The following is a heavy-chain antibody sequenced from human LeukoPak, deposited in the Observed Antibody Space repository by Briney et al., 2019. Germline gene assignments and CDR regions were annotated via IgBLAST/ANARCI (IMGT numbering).Heavy chain of an antibody. V-gene: IGHV3-74*01. D-gene: IGHD1-7*01. CDR1: GFTSSSYW. J-gene: IGHJ5*02. Sequence: GGSLRLSCAASGFTSSSYWMHWVRQVPGKGLVWVSRISGDGTARNYADSVKGRFTISRDDAKNTVDLQMNSLRGEDTAVYYCARDGWITGTTWGQGTLVTVSS. CDR2: ISGDGTAR. CDR3: ARDGWITGTT.